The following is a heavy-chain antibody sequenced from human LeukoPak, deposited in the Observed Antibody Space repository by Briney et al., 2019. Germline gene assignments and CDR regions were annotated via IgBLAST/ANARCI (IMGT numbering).Heavy chain of an antibody. CDR1: GGSISSYY. CDR2: IHFSGST. V-gene: IGHV4-59*01. Sequence: SETLSLTCTVSGGSISSYYWSWLRQPPGKGLEWIGYIHFSGSTNYNPSLKSRVTISVDTSKNQFSLKLNSVTAADTSVYYCARAFCSGGSCPTIDYWGQGTLVTVSS. CDR3: ARAFCSGGSCPTIDY. J-gene: IGHJ4*02. D-gene: IGHD2-15*01.